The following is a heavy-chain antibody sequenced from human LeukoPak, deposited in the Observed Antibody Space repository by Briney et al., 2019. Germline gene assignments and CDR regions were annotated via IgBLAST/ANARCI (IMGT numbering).Heavy chain of an antibody. Sequence: PSGTLSLTCAVYGGSFSGYYWSWIRQPPGKGLEWIGEINHSGSTNYNPSLKSRVTISVDTSKNQFSLKLSSVTAADTAVYYCARRRRQLLSIQAGRRSSAFDIWGQGTMVTVSS. CDR3: ARRRRQLLSIQAGRRSSAFDI. CDR1: GGSFSGYY. D-gene: IGHD2-2*01. V-gene: IGHV4-34*01. J-gene: IGHJ3*02. CDR2: INHSGST.